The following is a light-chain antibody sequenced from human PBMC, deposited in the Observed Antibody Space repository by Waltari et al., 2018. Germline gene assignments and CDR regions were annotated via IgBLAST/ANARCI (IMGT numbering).Light chain of an antibody. CDR1: QSISNW. V-gene: IGKV1-5*03. CDR2: KAF. CDR3: QQYNSYSLLT. Sequence: DIQMTQSPSTLSASVGDTIIITCRASQSISNWLAWYQQKPGKAPKLLIYKAFTLETGVTSRFSGSGSGTVFTLTISSLQPDDFATYYCQQYNSYSLLTFGGGTKVEIE. J-gene: IGKJ4*01.